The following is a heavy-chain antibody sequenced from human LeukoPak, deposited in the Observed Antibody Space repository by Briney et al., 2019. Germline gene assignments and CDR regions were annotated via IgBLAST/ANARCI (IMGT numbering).Heavy chain of an antibody. CDR1: GFTFSSYG. V-gene: IGHV3-30*02. Sequence: GGSLRLSCAASGFTFSSYGMHWVRQAPGKGLEWVAFIRNDATDKYYADSVKGRFTISRDNSKNTLYVQMNSLRAEDTAIYYCAKVLSSSWGYFGFWGQGTLVTVSS. CDR3: AKVLSSSWGYFGF. CDR2: IRNDATDK. J-gene: IGHJ4*02. D-gene: IGHD6-13*01.